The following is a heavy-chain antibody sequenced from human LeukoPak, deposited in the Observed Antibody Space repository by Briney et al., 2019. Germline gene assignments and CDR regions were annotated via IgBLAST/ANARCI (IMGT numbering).Heavy chain of an antibody. CDR1: GFPFSSYG. Sequence: PGGSLRLSCAASGFPFSSYGMHWVRQAPGKGLEWVAVIWYDGSNKYYADSVKGRFTISRDNSKNTLYLQMNSLRAEDTAVYYCARAGEGSPYYYYGMDVWGQGTTVTVSS. J-gene: IGHJ6*02. CDR2: IWYDGSNK. CDR3: ARAGEGSPYYYYGMDV. D-gene: IGHD3-10*01. V-gene: IGHV3-33*01.